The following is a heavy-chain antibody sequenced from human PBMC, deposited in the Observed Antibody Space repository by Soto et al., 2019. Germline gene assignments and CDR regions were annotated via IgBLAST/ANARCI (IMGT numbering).Heavy chain of an antibody. CDR2: IYSGGST. J-gene: IGHJ6*03. D-gene: IGHD3-10*01. CDR1: GFTVSSNY. V-gene: IGHV3-66*01. Sequence: GGSLRLSCAASGFTVSSNYMSWVRQAPGKGLEGVSVIYSGGSTYYADSVKGRFTISRDNSKNTLYLQMTSLRAEDTAVYYFARDLPYHYGSGSPQDMDVWGKGTTVTVSS. CDR3: ARDLPYHYGSGSPQDMDV.